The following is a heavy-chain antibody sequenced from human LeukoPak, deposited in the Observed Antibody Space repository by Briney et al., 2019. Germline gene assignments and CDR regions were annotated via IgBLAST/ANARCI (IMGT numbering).Heavy chain of an antibody. D-gene: IGHD3-22*01. V-gene: IGHV4-39*01. CDR3: ANYYDSRGYYLFEF. J-gene: IGHJ4*02. CDR1: GGSINRGGHY. CDR2: IYYSGRT. Sequence: SETLSLTCTVSGGSINRGGHYWAWIRQTPGKGLEWIGSIYYSGRTYYNPSVESRVTMSVDTSEHQFSLKLASVTAADTAVYFCANYYDSRGYYLFEFWGQGTLVTVSS.